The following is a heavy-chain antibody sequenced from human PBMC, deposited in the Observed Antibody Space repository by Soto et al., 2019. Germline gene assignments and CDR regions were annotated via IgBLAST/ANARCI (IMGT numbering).Heavy chain of an antibody. CDR2: IIPIFGTA. CDR3: ARDLAATRLYYYYYGMDV. D-gene: IGHD6-13*01. CDR1: GGTFSSYA. J-gene: IGHJ6*02. Sequence: GASVKVSCKASGGTFSSYAISWVRQAPGQGLEWMGGIIPIFGTANYAQKFQGRVTITADESTSTAYMELSSLRSEDTAVYYCARDLAATRLYYYYYGMDVWGQGTTVTVSS. V-gene: IGHV1-69*13.